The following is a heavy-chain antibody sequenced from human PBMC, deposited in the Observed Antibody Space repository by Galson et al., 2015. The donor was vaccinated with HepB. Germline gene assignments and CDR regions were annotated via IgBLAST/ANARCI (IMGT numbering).Heavy chain of an antibody. CDR2: IRHDGRNK. V-gene: IGHV3-30*02. CDR3: ARADARDGMDV. CDR1: GFTFGTHG. Sequence: SLRLSCAGSGFTFGTHGIHWVRQAPGKGLEWVACIRHDGRNKYYIDPVKGRFTLSRDKSKNTVFLQMNNLSAEDTAVYYCARADARDGMDVWGQGTTVTVSS. J-gene: IGHJ6*02.